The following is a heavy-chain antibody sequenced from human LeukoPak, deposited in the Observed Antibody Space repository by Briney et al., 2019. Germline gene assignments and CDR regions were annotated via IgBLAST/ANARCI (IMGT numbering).Heavy chain of an antibody. CDR3: ARSQQWPNYYFDY. V-gene: IGHV3-30*04. CDR2: ISFDGRNK. D-gene: IGHD1/OR15-1a*01. J-gene: IGHJ4*02. CDR1: GFTFSSYP. Sequence: PRRSLRLSCAPSGFTFSSYPMHWVRQAPGKGLEWVAVISFDGRNKYFADSVKGRFTISRDSSKNTLDLQMNSLRAEDTAVYYCARSQQWPNYYFDYWGQGTLVTVSS.